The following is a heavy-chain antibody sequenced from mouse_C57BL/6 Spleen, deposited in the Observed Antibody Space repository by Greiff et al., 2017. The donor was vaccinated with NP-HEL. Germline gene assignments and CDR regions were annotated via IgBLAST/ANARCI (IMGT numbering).Heavy chain of an antibody. V-gene: IGHV14-4*01. CDR2: IDPENGDT. CDR3: TNGGLRRGFDY. D-gene: IGHD2-4*01. J-gene: IGHJ2*01. CDR1: GFNIKDDY. Sequence: VQLKQSGAELVRPGASVKLSCTASGFNIKDDYMHWVKQRPEQGLEWIGWIDPENGDTEYASKVQGKATITADTSSNTAYLQLSSLTSEDTAVYYCTNGGLRRGFDYWGQGTTLTVSS.